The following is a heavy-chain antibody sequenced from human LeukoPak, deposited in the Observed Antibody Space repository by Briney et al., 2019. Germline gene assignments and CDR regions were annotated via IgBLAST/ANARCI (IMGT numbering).Heavy chain of an antibody. Sequence: GGSLRLSCAASGFTFISYGMHWVRQAPGKGLEWVAVISYDGSNKYYADSVKGRFTISRDNSKNTLYLQMNSLRAEDTALYYCAKVLNSGSHDAFDIWGQGTMVTVSS. J-gene: IGHJ3*02. CDR1: GFTFISYG. CDR3: AKVLNSGSHDAFDI. D-gene: IGHD1-26*01. V-gene: IGHV3-30*18. CDR2: ISYDGSNK.